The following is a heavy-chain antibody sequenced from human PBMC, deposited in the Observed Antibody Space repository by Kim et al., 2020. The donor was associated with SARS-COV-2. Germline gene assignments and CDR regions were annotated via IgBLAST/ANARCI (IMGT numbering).Heavy chain of an antibody. D-gene: IGHD3-9*01. CDR3: TTDRHYDILTGYYHFDY. CDR2: IKSKTDGGTT. CDR1: GFTFSNAW. J-gene: IGHJ4*02. Sequence: GGSLRLSCAASGFTFSNAWMSWVRQAPGKGLEWVGRIKSKTDGGTTDYAAPVKGRFTISRDDSKNTLYLQMNSLKTEDTAVYYCTTDRHYDILTGYYHFDYWGQGTLVTVFS. V-gene: IGHV3-15*01.